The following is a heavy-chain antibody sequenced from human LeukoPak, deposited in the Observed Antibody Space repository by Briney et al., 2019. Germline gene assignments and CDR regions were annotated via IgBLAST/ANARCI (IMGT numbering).Heavy chain of an antibody. CDR3: ARVTVTTAAFDY. V-gene: IGHV4-38-2*01. D-gene: IGHD4-17*01. CDR1: CYSISSAYY. Sequence: SETLSLTCAVSCYSISSAYYWGWIRQPPGKGLEWIGGIDHSGSTDYNPSLKSRVTISVDTSKNQFSLKLSSVTAADTAVYYCARVTVTTAAFDYWGQGTLVTVSS. CDR2: IDHSGST. J-gene: IGHJ4*02.